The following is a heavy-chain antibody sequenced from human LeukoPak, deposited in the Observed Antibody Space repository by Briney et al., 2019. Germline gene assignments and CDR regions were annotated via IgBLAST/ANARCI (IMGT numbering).Heavy chain of an antibody. V-gene: IGHV4-59*01. CDR3: ARSPCPYSADWYFFY. CDR1: GGSISSYY. J-gene: IGHJ4*02. CDR2: IYHTGST. Sequence: SETLSLTCTVSGGSISSYYWSWIRQPPGKGLEWIGYIYHTGSTNNNPSLMSRVTISVDTSRNQFSLSLGSVTAADTAVYYCARSPCPYSADWYFFYWGQGTLVTVSS. D-gene: IGHD6-19*01.